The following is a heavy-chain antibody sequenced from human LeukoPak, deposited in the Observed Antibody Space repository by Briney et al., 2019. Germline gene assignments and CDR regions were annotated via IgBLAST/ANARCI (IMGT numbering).Heavy chain of an antibody. Sequence: GGSLRLSCAASGFTFSSYAMSWVRQAPGKGLEWVSAISGSGGSTYYADSVKGRFTISRDNSKNTLYLQMNSLRAEDTAVYYCAKDRGRGVVAGTHYFDYWGQGTLVTVSS. J-gene: IGHJ4*02. CDR1: GFTFSSYA. CDR2: ISGSGGST. CDR3: AKDRGRGVVAGTHYFDY. V-gene: IGHV3-23*01. D-gene: IGHD2-15*01.